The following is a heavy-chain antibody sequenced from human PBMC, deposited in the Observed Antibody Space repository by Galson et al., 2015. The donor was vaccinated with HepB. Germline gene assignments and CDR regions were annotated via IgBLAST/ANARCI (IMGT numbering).Heavy chain of an antibody. CDR1: GYTFTGYY. D-gene: IGHD2-2*02. J-gene: IGHJ6*02. CDR3: ARPSLYCSSTSCYRSDRHDYYYYGMDV. V-gene: IGHV1-2*06. Sequence: SVKVSCKASGYTFTGYYMHWVRQAPGQGLEWMGRINPNSGGTNYAQKFQGRVTMTRDTSISTAYMELSRLRSDDTAVYYCARPSLYCSSTSCYRSDRHDYYYYGMDVWGQGTTVTVSS. CDR2: INPNSGGT.